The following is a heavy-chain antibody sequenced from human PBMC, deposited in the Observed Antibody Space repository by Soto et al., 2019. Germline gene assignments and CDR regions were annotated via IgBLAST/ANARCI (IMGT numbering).Heavy chain of an antibody. CDR3: VTGQYCDY. J-gene: IGHJ4*02. CDR2: IKSKPDGGTT. V-gene: IGHV3-15*01. Sequence: PAGSLRLSCIGSGFTFSNAWINWVRQAPGKGLEWVGRIKSKPDGGTTDYAAPVKGRFTISRDDSKNTVYLQMNSLKTEDTALYYCVTGQYCDYWGQGTLVTVSS. CDR1: GFTFSNAW.